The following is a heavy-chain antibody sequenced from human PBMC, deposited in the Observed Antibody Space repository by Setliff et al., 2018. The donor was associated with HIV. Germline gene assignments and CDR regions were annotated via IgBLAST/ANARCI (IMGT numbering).Heavy chain of an antibody. CDR3: ARAPSIAARPLDYYYMDV. V-gene: IGHV1-18*01. CDR2: ISAYNGNT. J-gene: IGHJ6*03. CDR1: GYTFTSYG. D-gene: IGHD6-6*01. Sequence: ASVKVSCKASGYTFTSYGISWVRQAPGQGLEWMGWISAYNGNTNYAQKPQGRVTMTTDTSTSTAYMELRSLRSDDTAVYYCARAPSIAARPLDYYYMDVWGKGTTVTVSS.